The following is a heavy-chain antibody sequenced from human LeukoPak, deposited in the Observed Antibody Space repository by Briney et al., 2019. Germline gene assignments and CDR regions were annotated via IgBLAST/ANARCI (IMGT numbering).Heavy chain of an antibody. V-gene: IGHV3-23*01. D-gene: IGHD1-26*01. CDR2: IGNSGGST. Sequence: GALRLSCAASGFTFSNYAMSWLRQAPGKGLEWVSTIGNSGGSTYYADSVKGRFTIARDDPENTLFLQMNSLRAEDTAVYYCARLLVGATRDGGYWGQGTLVTVSS. J-gene: IGHJ4*02. CDR3: ARLLVGATRDGGY. CDR1: GFTFSNYA.